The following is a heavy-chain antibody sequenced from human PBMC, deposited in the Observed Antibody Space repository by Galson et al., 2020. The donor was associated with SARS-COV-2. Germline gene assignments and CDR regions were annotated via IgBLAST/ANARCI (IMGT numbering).Heavy chain of an antibody. D-gene: IGHD3-9*01. CDR3: AKPDGNYDMWTCYYSHYYFDY. J-gene: IGHJ4*02. CDR2: IYIGGNT. Sequence: GESLKISCAASGFTVSSNYMSWVRQAPGKGLEWVSVIYIGGNTYYADSVKGRFTISRDNSKNTLYLQMNSLRAEDTAVYYCAKPDGNYDMWTCYYSHYYFDYWGQGARVTVSS. V-gene: IGHV3-53*01. CDR1: GFTVSSNY.